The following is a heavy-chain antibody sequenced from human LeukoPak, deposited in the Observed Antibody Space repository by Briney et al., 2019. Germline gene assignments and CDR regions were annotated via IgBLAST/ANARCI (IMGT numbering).Heavy chain of an antibody. D-gene: IGHD2-2*01. CDR2: ISVSGNT. J-gene: IGHJ3*02. CDR3: ARDLKGQYQDAFDI. CDR1: GFTLSSYA. Sequence: GGSLRLSCAASGFTLSSYAMSWVRQGPGKGLEWVSAISVSGNTYHSDSVKGRFTIYRDSYKNTQYRQMNSLRAEDTAVYYCARDLKGQYQDAFDIWGQGTMVTVSS. V-gene: IGHV3-23*01.